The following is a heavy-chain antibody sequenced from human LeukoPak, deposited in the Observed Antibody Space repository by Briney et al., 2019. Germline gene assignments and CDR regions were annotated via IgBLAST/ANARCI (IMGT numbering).Heavy chain of an antibody. D-gene: IGHD5-24*01. V-gene: IGHV3-15*07. CDR1: GFTFSNAY. CDR3: ARGAGYNYPYYFDY. Sequence: GGSLRLSCAASGFTFSNAYMNWVRQAPGKGLEWVGRIKPKTDGETTEYAAPVKDRFSISRDDSKSMMYLQMNSLKTEDTAVYYCARGAGYNYPYYFDYWGQGTLVTVSS. J-gene: IGHJ4*02. CDR2: IKPKTDGETT.